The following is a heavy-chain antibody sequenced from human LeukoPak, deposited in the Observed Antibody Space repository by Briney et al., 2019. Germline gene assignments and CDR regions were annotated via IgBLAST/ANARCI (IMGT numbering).Heavy chain of an antibody. J-gene: IGHJ5*02. CDR3: ARDSGTTGEVKFDP. CDR2: IYPRGS. D-gene: IGHD3-10*01. CDR1: DGSFSGYY. Sequence: SETLSLTCAVYDGSFSGYYWNWIRQAAGKGLEWIGRIYPRGSDYNPSLKSRVTMSLDTSKKQFSLNLRSVTAADTAVYYCARDSGTTGEVKFDPWGQGTLVTVSS. V-gene: IGHV4-4*07.